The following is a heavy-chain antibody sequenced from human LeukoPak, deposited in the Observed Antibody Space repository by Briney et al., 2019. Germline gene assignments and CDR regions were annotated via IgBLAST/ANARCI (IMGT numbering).Heavy chain of an antibody. CDR1: GGSISNYY. CDR3: ARGQKYSYGYTVTELGSGYFDY. D-gene: IGHD5-18*01. CDR2: IYYSGRT. Sequence: PSETLSLTCTVSGGSISNYYRSWIRQPPGKGLEWIGYIYYSGRTRYNPSLKSPVTISVDTSKNQFSLRLNSVTAADTAVYFCARGQKYSYGYTVTELGSGYFDYWGQGTLVTVSS. V-gene: IGHV4-59*12. J-gene: IGHJ4*02.